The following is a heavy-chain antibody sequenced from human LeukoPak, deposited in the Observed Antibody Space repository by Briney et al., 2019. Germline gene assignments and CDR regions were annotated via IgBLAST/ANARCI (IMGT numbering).Heavy chain of an antibody. D-gene: IGHD3-10*01. Sequence: GGSLRLSCAASGFTVSSNYKSWVRQAPGKGLEWVSVIYSGGSTYYADSVKGRFTISRDNSKNTLYLQMNSLRAEDTAVYYCARAGGSGSYTLYYFDYWGQGTLVTVSS. V-gene: IGHV3-66*01. CDR1: GFTVSSNY. CDR3: ARAGGSGSYTLYYFDY. J-gene: IGHJ4*02. CDR2: IYSGGST.